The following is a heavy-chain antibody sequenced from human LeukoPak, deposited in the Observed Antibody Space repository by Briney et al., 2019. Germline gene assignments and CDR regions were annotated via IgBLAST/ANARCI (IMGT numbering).Heavy chain of an antibody. CDR1: GYIFANYW. CDR3: ARDPVEYCGGDCYYFDY. V-gene: IGHV5-51*01. D-gene: IGHD2-21*02. J-gene: IGHJ4*02. CDR2: IYPGDSDT. Sequence: GESLKISCKGSGYIFANYWIGWVRQMPGEGLEWMGIIYPGDSDTRYSPSFEGQVTISVDKSISTAYLQWSSLKASDSAMYYCARDPVEYCGGDCYYFDYWGQGTLVTVSS.